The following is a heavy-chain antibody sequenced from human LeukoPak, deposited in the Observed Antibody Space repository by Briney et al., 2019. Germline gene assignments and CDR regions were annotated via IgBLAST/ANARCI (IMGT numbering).Heavy chain of an antibody. V-gene: IGHV3-23*01. CDR3: VKGGYTYAYGY. J-gene: IGHJ4*02. CDR1: GFTFSSYA. Sequence: GGSLRLSCAASGFTFSSYAMSWVRQAPRKGLEWVSAISETGDGTFYSDSAKGRSTISRDNSKNTLYLQMNSLRADDTAVYYCVKGGYTYAYGYWGQGTLVTVSS. D-gene: IGHD5-18*01. CDR2: ISETGDGT.